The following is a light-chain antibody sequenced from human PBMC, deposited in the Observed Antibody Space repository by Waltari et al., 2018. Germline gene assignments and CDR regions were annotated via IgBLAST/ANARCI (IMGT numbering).Light chain of an antibody. J-gene: IGKJ2*01. CDR1: QSLLYSNGYNY. Sequence: IVMTQSPLSLPVTPGAPASLSCSSSQSLLYSNGYNYLDWYLQKPGQSTQLLIYLGSNRASGVPDRFSGSGSGTDFTLKISRVEAEDVGVYYCMQALQTLRTFGQGTKLEIK. V-gene: IGKV2-28*01. CDR2: LGS. CDR3: MQALQTLRT.